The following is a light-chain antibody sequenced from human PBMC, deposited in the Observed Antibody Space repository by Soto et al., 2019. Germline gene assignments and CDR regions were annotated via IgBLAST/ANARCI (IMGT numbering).Light chain of an antibody. CDR3: SSYTSRGIPWV. J-gene: IGLJ3*02. V-gene: IGLV2-14*01. CDR1: SSDVGGYNY. CDR2: EVS. Sequence: QSALTQPASVSGSPGQSITISCTGTSSDVGGYNYVSWYRQLPGKAPKLMIYEVSNRPSGVSIRFSGSKSDNTASLTISGLQSEDEADYYCSSYTSRGIPWVFGGGTKLTVL.